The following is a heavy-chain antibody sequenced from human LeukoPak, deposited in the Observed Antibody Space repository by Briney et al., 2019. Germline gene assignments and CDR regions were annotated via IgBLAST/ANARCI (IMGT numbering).Heavy chain of an antibody. V-gene: IGHV4-4*07. CDR2: IYISGSP. CDR1: GGSISSHD. D-gene: IGHD2-2*01. CDR3: ARYTGGYCSSTSCYYTPTRFDY. Sequence: SETLSLTCTVSGGSISSHDWTWIRQPAGKGLEWIGRIYISGSPNYNPSLKSRVTMSVDTSKNQFSLRLSSVTAADTAVYYCARYTGGYCSSTSCYYTPTRFDYWGQGTLVTVSS. J-gene: IGHJ4*02.